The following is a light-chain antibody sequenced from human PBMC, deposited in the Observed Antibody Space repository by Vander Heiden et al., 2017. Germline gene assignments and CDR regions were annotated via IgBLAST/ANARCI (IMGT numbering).Light chain of an antibody. CDR3: SSYTSSSTPWV. V-gene: IGLV2-14*01. CDR2: DVS. CDR1: SSDVGGYHY. J-gene: IGLJ3*02. Sequence: QSALTQPASVSGSPGQSITISCPGTSSDVGGYHYVSWYQQHPGKAPKLMIYDVSNRPSGVSNRFSGSKSGNTASLTISWLQAEDEADYYCSSYTSSSTPWVFGGGTKLTVL.